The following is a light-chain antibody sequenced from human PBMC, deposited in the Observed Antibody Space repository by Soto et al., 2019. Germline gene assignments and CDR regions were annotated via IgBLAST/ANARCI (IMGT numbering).Light chain of an antibody. CDR3: LQDYNYPHT. CDR1: QGIRSD. V-gene: IGKV1-6*01. J-gene: IGKJ2*01. CDR2: GAS. Sequence: AIQMTQSPSSLSASVGDRVTITCRASQGIRSDLGWYQQKPGIAPKLLIYGASTLQSGVPSRFSGSGSGTDFTLTISSLQPEDFATYYCLQDYNYPHTFGQGNKVDIK.